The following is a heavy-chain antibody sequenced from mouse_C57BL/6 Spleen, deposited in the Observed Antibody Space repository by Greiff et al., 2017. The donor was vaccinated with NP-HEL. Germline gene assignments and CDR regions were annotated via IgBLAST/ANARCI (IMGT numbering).Heavy chain of an antibody. CDR1: GYTFTSYW. CDR3: TGTRAMDY. D-gene: IGHD4-1*01. V-gene: IGHV1-59*01. J-gene: IGHJ4*01. CDR2: IDPSDSYT. Sequence: QVQLQQPGAELVRPGTSVKLSCKASGYTFTSYWMHWVKQRPGQGLEWIGVIDPSDSYTNYNQKFKGKATLTVDTSSSTAYMQLSSLTSEDSAVYYCTGTRAMDYWGQGTSVTVSS.